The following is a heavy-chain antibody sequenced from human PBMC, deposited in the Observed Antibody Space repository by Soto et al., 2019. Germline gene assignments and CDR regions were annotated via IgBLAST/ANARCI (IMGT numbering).Heavy chain of an antibody. CDR2: IYARGST. D-gene: IGHD3-3*01. CDR1: GGPMRSYY. J-gene: IGHJ6*02. V-gene: IGHV4-4*07. CDR3: AGIGAGIYYGMDV. Sequence: QVQLQESGPGLVKPSETLSLTCTVSGGPMRSYYWNWIRQPAGEGLEWIGRIYARGSTKYNPSLESRVTMFVDVSQNQFSLRLTSVTAADTAVYYWAGIGAGIYYGMDVWGQGTTVTVSS.